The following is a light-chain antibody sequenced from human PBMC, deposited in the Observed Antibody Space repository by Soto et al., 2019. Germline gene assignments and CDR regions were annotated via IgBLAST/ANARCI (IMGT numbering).Light chain of an antibody. Sequence: QVTHKKSSLSASVGDRVTITCHASQDISNYLNWYQQKPGKAPKLLIYDASNLETGVPSRFSGSGSGTDFTFTISSLQPDDIATYYCHPSEHLPPFG. CDR1: QDISNY. V-gene: IGKV1-33*01. J-gene: IGKJ2*01. CDR2: DAS. CDR3: HPSEHLPP.